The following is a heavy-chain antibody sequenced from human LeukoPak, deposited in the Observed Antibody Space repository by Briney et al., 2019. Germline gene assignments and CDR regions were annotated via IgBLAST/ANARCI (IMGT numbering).Heavy chain of an antibody. CDR1: GFTFNTYV. CDR2: ISGSGSST. D-gene: IGHD2-2*01. J-gene: IGHJ1*01. Sequence: PGGSLRLSCAASGFTFNTYVMSWVRQAPGKGLEWVSVISGSGSSTYYADSVKGRFTISRDNSKNTLYVQMNSLRAEDTAIYYCAKDWPNTSSRIEYFQHWGQGTLVTVSS. CDR3: AKDWPNTSSRIEYFQH. V-gene: IGHV3-23*01.